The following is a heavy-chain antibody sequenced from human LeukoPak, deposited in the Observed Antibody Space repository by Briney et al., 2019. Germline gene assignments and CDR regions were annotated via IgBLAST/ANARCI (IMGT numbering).Heavy chain of an antibody. V-gene: IGHV1-8*02. D-gene: IGHD3-3*01. CDR3: ARVHKAYDFWSGYYLYFDY. J-gene: IGHJ4*02. CDR1: GGTFSSYA. Sequence: ASVKVSCKASGGTFSSYAISWVRQAPGQGLEWMGWMNPNSGNTGYAQKFQGRVTMTRNTSISTAYMELSSLRSEDTAVYYCARVHKAYDFWSGYYLYFDYWGQGTLVTVSS. CDR2: MNPNSGNT.